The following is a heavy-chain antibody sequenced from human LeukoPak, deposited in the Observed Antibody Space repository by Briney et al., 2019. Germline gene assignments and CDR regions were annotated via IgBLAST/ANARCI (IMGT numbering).Heavy chain of an antibody. CDR2: ISGSGGST. CDR3: AKYSSSWYGPPAPLFFDY. Sequence: PGGSLRLSCAASGFTFSSYAMSWVRQAPGKGLEWVSAISGSGGSTYYADSVKGRFTISRDNSKNTLYLQMNSLRAEDTAVYYCAKYSSSWYGPPAPLFFDYWGQGTLVTVSS. CDR1: GFTFSSYA. D-gene: IGHD6-13*01. V-gene: IGHV3-23*01. J-gene: IGHJ4*02.